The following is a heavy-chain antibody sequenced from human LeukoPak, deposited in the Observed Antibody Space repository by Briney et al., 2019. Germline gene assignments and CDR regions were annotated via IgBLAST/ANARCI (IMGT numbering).Heavy chain of an antibody. V-gene: IGHV3-23*01. CDR1: GFTFSSFA. CDR2: ISGSGGST. D-gene: IGHD2-15*01. Sequence: KTGGSLRLSCAASGFTFSSFAVTWVRQSPGKGLEWVSAISGSGGSTYYADSVKGRFTISRDNSKNTLHLQMESLRTEDTAVYYCARAVVVAPDYWGQGTLVTVSS. CDR3: ARAVVVAPDY. J-gene: IGHJ4*02.